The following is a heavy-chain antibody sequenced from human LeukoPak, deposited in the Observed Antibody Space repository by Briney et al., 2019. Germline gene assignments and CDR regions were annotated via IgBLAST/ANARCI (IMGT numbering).Heavy chain of an antibody. Sequence: ASVKVSCKTSGCIFTHFAIHWLRQAPGQRLECMGWINAGNGNINYSQDFQGRVAFTSDTSASTSYLELSSLRYEDTAVYFCARDNSWASAGCTNFDYWGQGTLVTVSS. CDR3: ARDNSWASAGCTNFDY. CDR1: GCIFTHFA. CDR2: INAGNGNI. D-gene: IGHD6-13*01. V-gene: IGHV1-3*01. J-gene: IGHJ4*02.